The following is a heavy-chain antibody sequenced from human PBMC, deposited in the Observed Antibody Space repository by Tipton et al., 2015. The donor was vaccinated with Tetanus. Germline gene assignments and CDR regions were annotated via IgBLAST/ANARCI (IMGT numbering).Heavy chain of an antibody. CDR1: GFIVSSHY. Sequence: QLVQSGGGLIQPGGSLRLSCVASGFIVSSHYMSWVRQAPGKGLEWVSVMYSGGDTYYVDSVKGRFSISRDNAKNTLYLQMNSLRVEDTAVYYCAKTISNDYVAAWGQGTLVTVSS. J-gene: IGHJ4*02. CDR3: AKTISNDYVAA. CDR2: MYSGGDT. D-gene: IGHD4-17*01. V-gene: IGHV3-53*01.